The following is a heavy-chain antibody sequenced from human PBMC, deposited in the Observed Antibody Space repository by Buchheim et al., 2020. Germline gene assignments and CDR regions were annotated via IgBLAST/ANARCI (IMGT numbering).Heavy chain of an antibody. V-gene: IGHV4-61*01. J-gene: IGHJ4*02. CDR2: DYCNGNP. D-gene: IGHD3-16*01. Sequence: QVKLQESGPGLVKPSETLSLTCTVSGVSVISTSYCWSWIRQPPGKGLEWIGYDYCNGNPNHNPSLKSRVTISLDTSKNQFSLELTSVTAADTAVYYCARDYWGSLDSWGQGIL. CDR3: ARDYWGSLDS. CDR1: GVSVISTSYC.